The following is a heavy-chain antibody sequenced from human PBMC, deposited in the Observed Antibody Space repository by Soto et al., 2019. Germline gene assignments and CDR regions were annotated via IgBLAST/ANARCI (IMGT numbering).Heavy chain of an antibody. V-gene: IGHV1-69*01. J-gene: IGHJ4*02. Sequence: QVQLVQSGAEVKKPGSSVKVSCKASGGTFSSYSINWVRQAPGQGLEWMGEIIPIFGTANYAQKFQGRVTITAYESTSTAYMELSSLRSDDTAVYYCARDGGRHSGGIDYWGQGPLVTVSS. CDR1: GGTFSSYS. CDR3: ARDGGRHSGGIDY. CDR2: IIPIFGTA. D-gene: IGHD1-26*01.